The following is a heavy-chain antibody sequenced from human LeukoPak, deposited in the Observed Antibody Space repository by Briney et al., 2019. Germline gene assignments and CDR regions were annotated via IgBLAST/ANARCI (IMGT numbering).Heavy chain of an antibody. CDR1: GYTFINYD. J-gene: IGHJ5*02. D-gene: IGHD2-2*01. CDR2: MDPNSGST. V-gene: IGHV1-8*02. CDR3: ARMDLVVRGGYNWFDP. Sequence: ASVKVSCKASGYTFINYDINWVRQAAGQGLEWMGWMDPNSGSTGYAQSFQGRVSMTRDTSINTAYMELSSLGSDDTAVYYCARMDLVVRGGYNWFDPWGQGTLVTVSS.